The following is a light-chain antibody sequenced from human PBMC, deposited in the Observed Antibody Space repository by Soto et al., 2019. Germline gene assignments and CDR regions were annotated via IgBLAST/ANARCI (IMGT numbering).Light chain of an antibody. J-gene: IGLJ2*01. Sequence: QSALTQPASVSGSPGQSITISCSGTSRDIGACNLVSWYQQPPGKAPKLLIYEVRNRPSGISYRFSGSKSGTAASLTISGLLPEDEGDYYCSAYTSRSSVVFGGGTKLTVL. CDR1: SRDIGACNL. V-gene: IGLV2-14*01. CDR3: SAYTSRSSVV. CDR2: EVR.